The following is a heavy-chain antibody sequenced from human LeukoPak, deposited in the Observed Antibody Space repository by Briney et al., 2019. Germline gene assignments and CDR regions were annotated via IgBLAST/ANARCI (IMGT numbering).Heavy chain of an antibody. J-gene: IGHJ4*02. V-gene: IGHV3-30-3*01. CDR3: ARAYYDFWSGLDS. Sequence: VAVISYDGINKYYADYVKGRFTISRDNSKITLYLQMNGLRAEDTAVYYCARAYYDFWSGLDSWGQGTLVTVSS. D-gene: IGHD3-3*01. CDR2: ISYDGINK.